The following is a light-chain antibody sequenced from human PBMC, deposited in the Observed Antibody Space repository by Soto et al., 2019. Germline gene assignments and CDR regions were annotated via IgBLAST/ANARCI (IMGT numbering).Light chain of an antibody. V-gene: IGKV3-15*01. J-gene: IGKJ1*01. CDR1: QSVSGY. Sequence: EIVMTQSPGTLSVFPGERVTLSCRASQSVSGYLDWFQQKPGQAPRLVLQRIFIRAIGAPARFSGSGSETEFTLTISGLQSEDFALYYCQQYQNLWTFGQGTKVDIK. CDR2: RIF. CDR3: QQYQNLWT.